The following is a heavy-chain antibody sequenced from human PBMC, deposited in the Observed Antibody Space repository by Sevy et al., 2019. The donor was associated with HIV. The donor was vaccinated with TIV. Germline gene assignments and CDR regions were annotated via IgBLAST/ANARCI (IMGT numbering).Heavy chain of an antibody. J-gene: IGHJ6*02. CDR1: GFTFSSYG. V-gene: IGHV3-30*02. CDR2: IRYDGSNK. Sequence: GGSLRLSCAASGFTFSSYGMHWVRQAPGKGLEWVAFIRYDGSNKYYADSVKGRFTISRDNSKNTLYLQMNSLRVEDTAVYYCAKDSAPFYYYYGMDVWGQGTTVTVSS. CDR3: AKDSAPFYYYYGMDV.